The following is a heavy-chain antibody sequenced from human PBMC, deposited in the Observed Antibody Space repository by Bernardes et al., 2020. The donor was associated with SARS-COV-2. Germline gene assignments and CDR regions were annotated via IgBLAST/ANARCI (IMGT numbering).Heavy chain of an antibody. CDR1: GGSISSSSYY. D-gene: IGHD2-15*01. CDR2: IYYSGST. J-gene: IGHJ3*02. CDR3: ARHPIVVVVAATKGWGAFDI. Sequence: SETLSLTCTVSGGSISSSSYYWGWIRQPPGKGLEWIGRIYYSGSTYYNQSLKSRVTISEDTSKNQFSLKLSSVTAADTAVYYCARHPIVVVVAATKGWGAFDIWGQGTMVTVSS. V-gene: IGHV4-39*01.